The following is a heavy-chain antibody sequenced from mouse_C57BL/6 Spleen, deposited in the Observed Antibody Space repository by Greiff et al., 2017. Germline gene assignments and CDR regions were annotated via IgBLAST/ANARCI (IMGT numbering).Heavy chain of an antibody. CDR3: ARADGYYIWYFDV. D-gene: IGHD2-3*01. V-gene: IGHV1-52*01. J-gene: IGHJ1*03. CDR1: GYTFTSYW. CDR2: IDPSDSET. Sequence: VQLQQSGAELVRPGSSVKLSCKASGYTFTSYWMHWVKQRPIQGLEWIGNIDPSDSETHYNQKFKDKATLTVDKSSSTAYMQLSSLTSEDSAVYYCARADGYYIWYFDVWGTGTTVTVSS.